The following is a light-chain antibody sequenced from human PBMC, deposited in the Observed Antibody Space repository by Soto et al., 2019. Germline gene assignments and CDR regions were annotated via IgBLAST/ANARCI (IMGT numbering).Light chain of an antibody. Sequence: EIVLTQSPGTLSLSPGERATLSCRASQSVTTSQLAWYQQKPGQAHRLLIYGASSRATGIPDRFSGRGSGTDFTLTISRLEPEDVALYYCEQYSSSPPMYTFGQGTKLEIK. J-gene: IGKJ2*01. CDR3: EQYSSSPPMYT. CDR1: QSVTTSQ. CDR2: GAS. V-gene: IGKV3-20*01.